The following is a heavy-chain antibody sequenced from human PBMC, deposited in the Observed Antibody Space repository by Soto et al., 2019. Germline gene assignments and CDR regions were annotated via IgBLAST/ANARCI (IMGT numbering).Heavy chain of an antibody. CDR1: GYTFTSYG. Sequence: ASGKVCCKASGYTFTSYGISWVRQAPGQGLEWMGLISAYNGNTNYAQKLQGRVTMTTDTSTSTAYMELRSLRSDDTAVYYCARTALIQTYYDFWSGYYKDDAFDIWGQGTMVTVS. CDR3: ARTALIQTYYDFWSGYYKDDAFDI. V-gene: IGHV1-18*04. J-gene: IGHJ3*02. CDR2: ISAYNGNT. D-gene: IGHD3-3*01.